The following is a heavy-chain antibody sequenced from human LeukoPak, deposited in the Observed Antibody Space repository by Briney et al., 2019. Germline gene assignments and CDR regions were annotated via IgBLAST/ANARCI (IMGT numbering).Heavy chain of an antibody. CDR2: ISGSSSYT. Sequence: PGGSLRLSCAASGFTFSDYYMSWIRLAPGRGLEWVSYISGSSSYTNYADSVKGRFTISRDNAKNSLYLQMNSLRAEDTAVYYCARDGERCSRTNCYGPGDYWGQGTLVTVSS. CDR3: ARDGERCSRTNCYGPGDY. J-gene: IGHJ4*02. CDR1: GFTFSDYY. D-gene: IGHD2-2*01. V-gene: IGHV3-11*05.